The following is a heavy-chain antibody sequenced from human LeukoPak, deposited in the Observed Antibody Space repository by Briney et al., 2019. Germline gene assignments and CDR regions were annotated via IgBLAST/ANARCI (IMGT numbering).Heavy chain of an antibody. CDR1: GFTFSNSW. V-gene: IGHV3-74*01. D-gene: IGHD1-1*01. J-gene: IGHJ4*02. CDR3: ARMATAFDY. CDR2: ISNDGSSS. Sequence: GGSLRLSCAAPGFTFSNSWMHWVRQVPGKGLVWVSRISNDGSSSIYADSVKGRFTISRDNAKNTLYLQMNSLRAEDTAVYFCARMATAFDYWGQGTLVTVSS.